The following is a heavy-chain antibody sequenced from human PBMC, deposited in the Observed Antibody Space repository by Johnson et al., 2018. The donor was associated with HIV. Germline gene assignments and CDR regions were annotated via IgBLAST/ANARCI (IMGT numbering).Heavy chain of an antibody. D-gene: IGHD2-21*01. Sequence: VLLVESGGGLVKPGGSLRLSCAASGFTFSNAWMSWVRQAPGKGLEWVSVIYSGGSTYYADSVKGRFTISRDNSKNTLYLQMNSLRAEDTAVYYCARARARVTFDIWGQGTMVTVSS. CDR3: ARARARVTFDI. V-gene: IGHV3-66*01. CDR2: IYSGGST. CDR1: GFTFSNAW. J-gene: IGHJ3*02.